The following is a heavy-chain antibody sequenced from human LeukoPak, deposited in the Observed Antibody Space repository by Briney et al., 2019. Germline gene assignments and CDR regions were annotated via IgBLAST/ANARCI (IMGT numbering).Heavy chain of an antibody. D-gene: IGHD5-12*01. CDR3: ARDLGYSGYDRYYYYGMDV. CDR1: GGSFSGYY. J-gene: IGHJ6*02. Sequence: PSETLSLTCAVYGGSFSGYYWSWIRQPPGKGLEWIGEINHSGSTNYNPSLKSRVTISVDTSRNQFSLKLSSVTAADTAVYYCARDLGYSGYDRYYYYGMDVWGQGTTVTVSS. CDR2: INHSGST. V-gene: IGHV4-34*01.